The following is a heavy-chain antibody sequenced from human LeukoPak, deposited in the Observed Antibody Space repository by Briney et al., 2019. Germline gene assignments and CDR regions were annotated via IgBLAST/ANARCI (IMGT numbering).Heavy chain of an antibody. V-gene: IGHV1-46*01. CDR3: ARGGTTTYFDY. D-gene: IGHD1-7*01. CDR2: INPSGGST. J-gene: IGHJ4*02. Sequence: GASVTVSCKASGYTFTSYYMHWVRQAPGQGLEWMGIINPSGGSTSYAQKFQGRVTMTRDMSTSTVYMELSSLRSEDTAVYYCARGGTTTYFDYWGQGTLVTVSS. CDR1: GYTFTSYY.